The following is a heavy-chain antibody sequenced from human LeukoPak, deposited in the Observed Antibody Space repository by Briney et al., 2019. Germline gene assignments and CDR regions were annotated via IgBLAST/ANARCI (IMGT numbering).Heavy chain of an antibody. CDR2: IYYSGST. Sequence: SETLSLTCTVSGGSISSYYWSWIRQPPGKGLEWIGYIYYSGSTNYNPSLKSRVTISVDTSKNQFSLKLSSVTAADTAVYYCARVHSEGYSAYWGQGTLVTVSS. CDR1: GGSISSYY. J-gene: IGHJ4*02. V-gene: IGHV4-59*01. D-gene: IGHD3-22*01. CDR3: ARVHSEGYSAY.